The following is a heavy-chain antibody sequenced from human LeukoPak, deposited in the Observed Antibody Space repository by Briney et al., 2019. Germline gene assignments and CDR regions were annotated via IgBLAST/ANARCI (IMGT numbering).Heavy chain of an antibody. CDR3: ARRKSVFDY. CDR2: INHSGST. V-gene: IGHV4-34*01. CDR1: GFTFSSYA. J-gene: IGHJ4*02. Sequence: GALRLSCAASGFTFSSYAMSWVRQPPGKGREWIGEINHSGSTNYNPSLKSRVTISVDTSKNQFSLKLSSVTAADTAVYYCARRKSVFDYWGQGNLVTVSS. D-gene: IGHD1-14*01.